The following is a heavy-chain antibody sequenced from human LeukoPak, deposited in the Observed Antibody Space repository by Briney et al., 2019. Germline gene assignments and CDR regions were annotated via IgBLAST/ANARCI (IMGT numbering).Heavy chain of an antibody. J-gene: IGHJ3*02. Sequence: GGSLRLSCAASGFTFDDYAMHWVRQAPGKGLEWVSGISWNSGSIGYADSVKGRFTISRDNAKNSLYLQMNSLRAEDTAVYYCARGGYYYDSSGYSFGAFDIWGQGTMVTVSS. D-gene: IGHD3-22*01. CDR2: ISWNSGSI. CDR1: GFTFDDYA. V-gene: IGHV3-9*01. CDR3: ARGGYYYDSSGYSFGAFDI.